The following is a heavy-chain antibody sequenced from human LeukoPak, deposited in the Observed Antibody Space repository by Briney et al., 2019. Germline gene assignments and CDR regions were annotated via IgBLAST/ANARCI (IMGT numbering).Heavy chain of an antibody. CDR1: GFTFSSYA. CDR2: FCSNGGST. V-gene: IGHV3-64D*09. CDR3: VKDWVAVAGTVAYYYGMDV. J-gene: IGHJ6*02. Sequence: GGSLRLSCSASGFTFSSYAMHWVRQAPGKGLEYGSAFCSNGGSTYYADSVKGRFTISRDNSKNTLYLQMSSLRAEDTAVYYCVKDWVAVAGTVAYYYGMDVWGQGTTVTVSS. D-gene: IGHD6-19*01.